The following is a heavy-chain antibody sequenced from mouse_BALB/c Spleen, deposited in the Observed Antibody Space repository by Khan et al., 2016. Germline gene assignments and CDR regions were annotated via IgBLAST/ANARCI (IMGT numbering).Heavy chain of an antibody. CDR2: IWSGGST. Sequence: QVQLKQSGPGLVQPSQSLSITCTVSGFSLTRYGVHWVRQSPGKGPGWLGEIWSGGSTDYNEAFISRLSISKDNYKSPVFSKMNSLQANDTAISYCTRSLGQNTMDSWGQGTSVTVSS. D-gene: IGHD3-3*01. CDR3: TRSLGQNTMDS. V-gene: IGHV2-2*02. J-gene: IGHJ4*01. CDR1: GFSLTRYG.